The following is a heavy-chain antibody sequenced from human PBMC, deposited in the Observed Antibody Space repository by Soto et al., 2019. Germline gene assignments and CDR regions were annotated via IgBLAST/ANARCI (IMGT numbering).Heavy chain of an antibody. V-gene: IGHV3-33*01. J-gene: IGHJ4*02. CDR2: IWYDGSNE. D-gene: IGHD6-6*01. Sequence: PGGSLRLSCAASGFTFGSFGMHWVRQAPGKGLEWVALIWYDGSNEYYADSVKGRFTISRDNSKNTLYLQMNSLRAEDTAVYYCAGGPQSRITARALFDYWGQGTLVTVSS. CDR3: AGGPQSRITARALFDY. CDR1: GFTFGSFG.